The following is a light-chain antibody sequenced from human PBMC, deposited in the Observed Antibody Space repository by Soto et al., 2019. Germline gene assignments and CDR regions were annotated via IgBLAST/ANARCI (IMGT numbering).Light chain of an antibody. CDR3: QHYNNWPGT. J-gene: IGKJ2*01. CDR1: QSVSSN. V-gene: IGKV3-15*01. CDR2: GAS. Sequence: EIVMTQSPATLSVSPGERAILSCRASQSVSSNLAWYQQTPGQAPRLLISGASTRATGIPARFSGSGSGTEFTRTISSLQSDDFAFYYCQHYNNWPGTFGQGTKLEIK.